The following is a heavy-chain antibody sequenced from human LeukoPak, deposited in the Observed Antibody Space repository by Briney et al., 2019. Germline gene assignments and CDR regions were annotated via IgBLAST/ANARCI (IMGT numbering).Heavy chain of an antibody. CDR2: LSDDGSNT. J-gene: IGHJ2*01. Sequence: GGSLRLPFTALGFTLSNFGMHGVGRAPGRGREGVAVLSDDGSNTFYADSVKGRFTISRDNSKNTLYLQLNSLRPEDTAVYYCAKDADTATIIYWYFDLWGRGTLVTVSS. V-gene: IGHV3-30*18. CDR1: GFTLSNFG. CDR3: AKDADTATIIYWYFDL. D-gene: IGHD5-18*01.